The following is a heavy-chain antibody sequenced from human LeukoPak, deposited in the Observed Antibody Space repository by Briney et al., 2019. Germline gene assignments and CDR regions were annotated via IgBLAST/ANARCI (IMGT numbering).Heavy chain of an antibody. CDR2: ISSTSSYI. J-gene: IGHJ4*02. D-gene: IGHD4-17*01. CDR1: GFTFSSSV. V-gene: IGHV3-21*01. CDR3: ARGHYGDYVLDY. Sequence: PGGSLRLSCAASGFTFSSSVMHWVRQAPGKGLEWVSSISSTSSYIYYAASVKGRFTISRDNAKNLLYLQMNSLRAEDTAVYYCARGHYGDYVLDYWGQGALVTVSS.